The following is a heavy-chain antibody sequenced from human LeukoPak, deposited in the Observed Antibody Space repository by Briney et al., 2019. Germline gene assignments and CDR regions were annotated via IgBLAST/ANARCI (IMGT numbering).Heavy chain of an antibody. J-gene: IGHJ4*02. CDR3: VKSGSYYNEPYYFDY. CDR2: ISSNGGST. V-gene: IGHV3-64D*06. D-gene: IGHD3-10*01. CDR1: GFTFSRYA. Sequence: PGGSLRLSCSASGFTFSRYAMHWVRQAPGKGLEYGSGISSNGGSTYYADSVKGRFTISRDNSKNTLYLQMSSLRAEDTAVYYCVKSGSYYNEPYYFDYWGQGTLVTVSS.